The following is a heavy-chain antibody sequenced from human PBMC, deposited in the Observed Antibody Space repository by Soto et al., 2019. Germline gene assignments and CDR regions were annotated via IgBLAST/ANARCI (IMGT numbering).Heavy chain of an antibody. Sequence: EASVKVSCKASGGTFSSYAISWVRQAPGQGLEWMGGIIPIFGTANYAQKFQGRVTITADESTSTAYMELSSLRSEDTAVYYCARGTAYYDFWSGYYIPCGMDVWGQGTTVTVSS. CDR2: IIPIFGTA. CDR3: ARGTAYYDFWSGYYIPCGMDV. V-gene: IGHV1-69*13. J-gene: IGHJ6*02. D-gene: IGHD3-3*01. CDR1: GGTFSSYA.